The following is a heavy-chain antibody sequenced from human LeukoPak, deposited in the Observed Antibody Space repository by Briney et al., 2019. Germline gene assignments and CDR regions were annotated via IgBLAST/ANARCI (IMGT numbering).Heavy chain of an antibody. V-gene: IGHV3-33*08. Sequence: GGSLRLSCAASGFTVSSNYMSWVRQAPGKGLEWVAVIWYDGSNKYYADSVKGRFTISRDNSKNTLYLQMNSLRAEDTAVYYCARPGRGGYNLRYYCFDYWGQGTLVTVSS. J-gene: IGHJ4*02. D-gene: IGHD5-24*01. CDR1: GFTVSSNY. CDR3: ARPGRGGYNLRYYCFDY. CDR2: IWYDGSNK.